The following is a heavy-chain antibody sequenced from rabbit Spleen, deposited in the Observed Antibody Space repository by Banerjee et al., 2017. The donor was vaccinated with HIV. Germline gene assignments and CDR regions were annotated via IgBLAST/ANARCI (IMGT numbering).Heavy chain of an antibody. V-gene: IGHV1S45*01. J-gene: IGHJ4*01. CDR1: GFSFSNNYV. CDR3: ARDVGIDVYRFSL. CDR2: ISAGDGST. Sequence: QEQLEESGGDLVKPGASLTLTCTASGFSFSNNYVMCWVRQAPGKGLEWIACISAGDGSTYYASWAKGRFTISKTSSTTVTLQMTSLTAADTAAYFCARDVGIDVYRFSLWGPGTLVTVS. D-gene: IGHD4-2*01.